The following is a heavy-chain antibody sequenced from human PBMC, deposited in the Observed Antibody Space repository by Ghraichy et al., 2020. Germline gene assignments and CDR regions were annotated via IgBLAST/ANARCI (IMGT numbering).Heavy chain of an antibody. V-gene: IGHV3-48*02. CDR3: APGFSARY. CDR2: ISSSSSTI. Sequence: GESLNISCAASGFTFSSYSMNWVRQAPGKGLEWVSYISSSSSTIYYADSVKGRFTISRDNAKNSLYLQMNSLRDEDTAVYYCAPGFSARYWGQGTLVTVSS. D-gene: IGHD1-14*01. J-gene: IGHJ4*02. CDR1: GFTFSSYS.